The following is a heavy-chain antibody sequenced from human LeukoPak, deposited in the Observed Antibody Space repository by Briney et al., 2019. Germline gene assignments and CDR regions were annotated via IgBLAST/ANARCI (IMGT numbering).Heavy chain of an antibody. J-gene: IGHJ4*02. CDR3: ARVVYSSSWSTDSNYYFDY. D-gene: IGHD6-13*01. CDR1: GFTFSSYS. CDR2: ISSSGSTI. V-gene: IGHV3-48*04. Sequence: GGSLRLSCAASGFTFSSYSMNWVRQAPGKGLEWVSSISSSGSTIYYADSVKGRFTISRDNAKNSLYLQMNSLRAEDTAVYYCARVVYSSSWSTDSNYYFDYWGQGTLVTVSS.